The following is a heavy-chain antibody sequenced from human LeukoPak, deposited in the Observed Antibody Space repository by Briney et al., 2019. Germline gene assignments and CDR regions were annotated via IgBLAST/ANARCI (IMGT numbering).Heavy chain of an antibody. CDR2: ISAYNGNT. J-gene: IGHJ4*02. Sequence: GASVKVSCKAAGYTVTSYGISWVRQAPGQGLEGMGWISAYNGNTNYAQKLQGRVTMTTDTSTSTAYMELRSLRSDDTAVYYCARDLSPMVRGVISDYWGQGTLVTVSS. CDR3: ARDLSPMVRGVISDY. D-gene: IGHD3-10*01. V-gene: IGHV1-18*01. CDR1: GYTVTSYG.